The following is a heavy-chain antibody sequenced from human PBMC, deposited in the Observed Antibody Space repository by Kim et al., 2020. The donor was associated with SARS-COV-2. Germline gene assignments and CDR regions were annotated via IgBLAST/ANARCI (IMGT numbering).Heavy chain of an antibody. J-gene: IGHJ4*02. D-gene: IGHD1-26*01. CDR3: ARGPGDGYYLDY. Sequence: NDSPYLKSRVTISVDTSKNQCSMKLNTVTDADTAVYYCARGPGDGYYLDYWGQGTLVTVSS. V-gene: IGHV4-34*01.